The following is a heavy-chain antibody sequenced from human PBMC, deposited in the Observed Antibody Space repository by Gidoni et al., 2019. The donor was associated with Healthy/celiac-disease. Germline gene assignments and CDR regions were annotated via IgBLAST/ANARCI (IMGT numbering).Heavy chain of an antibody. CDR1: GFTFSSYA. V-gene: IGHV3-23*01. CDR2: FSGSGGST. CDR3: AKALPADVVPAAIGGWFDP. D-gene: IGHD2-2*01. Sequence: EVQLLESGGGLVQPGGALRLSCAASGFTFSSYAMSWVRQAPGKGLEWVSAFSGSGGSTYYADSVKGRFTISRDKSKNTLYLQMNSLRAEDTAVYYCAKALPADVVPAAIGGWFDPWGQGTLVTVSS. J-gene: IGHJ5*02.